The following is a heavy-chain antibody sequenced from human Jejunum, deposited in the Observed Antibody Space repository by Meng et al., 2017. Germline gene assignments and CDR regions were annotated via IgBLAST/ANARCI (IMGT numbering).Heavy chain of an antibody. CDR1: GGSISSSSW. D-gene: IGHD2-15*01. CDR3: ARHGAAPYFDD. CDR2: ISLSGSP. J-gene: IGHJ4*02. V-gene: IGHV4-4*02. Sequence: SALGLLNPWGTRSLTCAVYGGSISSSSWGSWVRQPPGKGLEWIGEISLSGSPSYNPSLRTRVTISIDTSRNQFSLSLSSVTAADTAVYYCARHGAAPYFDDWGQGSLVTVSS.